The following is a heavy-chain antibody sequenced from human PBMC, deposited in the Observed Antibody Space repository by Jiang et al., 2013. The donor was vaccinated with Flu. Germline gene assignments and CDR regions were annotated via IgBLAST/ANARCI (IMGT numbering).Heavy chain of an antibody. CDR3: ARSLDGWRYYFDY. CDR1: GYTFTSYY. Sequence: GAEVKKPGASVKVSCKASGYTFTSYYIHWVRQAPGQGLEWMGVINPGDFITRYAQKFQGGVIMTRDTSTSTVYMELSSLTSEDTAVYYCARSLDGWRYYFDYWGQGTLVTVSS. J-gene: IGHJ4*02. V-gene: IGHV1-46*01. D-gene: IGHD5-24*01. CDR2: INPGDFIT.